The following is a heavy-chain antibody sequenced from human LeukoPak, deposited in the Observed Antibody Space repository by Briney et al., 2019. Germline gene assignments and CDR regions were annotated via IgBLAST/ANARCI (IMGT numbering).Heavy chain of an antibody. V-gene: IGHV4-38-2*02. J-gene: IGHJ5*02. CDR1: GYSISSGYY. D-gene: IGHD3-10*01. CDR2: IYHSGST. Sequence: PSETLSLTCTVSGYSISSGYYWGWIRQPPGKGLEGIGSIYHSGSTYYNPSLKSRVTISVDTSKNQFSLKLSSVTAADTAVYYCARARYYYGSENLYVSWFDPWGQGTLVTVSS. CDR3: ARARYYYGSENLYVSWFDP.